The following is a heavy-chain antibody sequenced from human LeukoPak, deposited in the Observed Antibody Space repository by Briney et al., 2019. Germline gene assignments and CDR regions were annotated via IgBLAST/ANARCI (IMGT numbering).Heavy chain of an antibody. V-gene: IGHV4-61*02. CDR2: IYTSGST. CDR3: PPLPSYPNCFAP. CDR1: GGSISSGSYY. Sequence: PSQTLSLTCTVSGGSISSGSYYWSWIRQPAGKGLEWIGRIYTSGSTNYNPSLKGRVTISVDTSKNQFSLKLSSVTAADTAVYYCPPLPSYPNCFAPGAQGPLATVS. J-gene: IGHJ5*02.